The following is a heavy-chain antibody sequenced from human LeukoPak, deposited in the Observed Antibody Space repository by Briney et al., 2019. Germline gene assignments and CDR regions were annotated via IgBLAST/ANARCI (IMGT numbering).Heavy chain of an antibody. V-gene: IGHV3-23*01. Sequence: PGGSLRLSCAVSGFTFSSYAMSCVRQAPGKGLEWVSAMIGSGVGTYYADSVKGRFSISRDNSKYTLYVHMIRLRAEDSAVYYCAKALVAAAGSLYYFDYWGQGTLVTVSS. CDR1: GFTFSSYA. D-gene: IGHD6-13*01. J-gene: IGHJ4*02. CDR3: AKALVAAAGSLYYFDY. CDR2: MIGSGVGT.